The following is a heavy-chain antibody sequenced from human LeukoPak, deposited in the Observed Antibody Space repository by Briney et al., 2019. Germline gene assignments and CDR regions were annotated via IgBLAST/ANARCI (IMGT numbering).Heavy chain of an antibody. V-gene: IGHV1-3*01. CDR2: INAGNGNT. CDR1: GYTFTSYA. Sequence: ASVKVSCKASGYTFTSYAMDWVRQAPGQRLEWMGWINAGNGNTKYSQKFQGRVTITRDTSASTAYMELSSLRSEDTAVYYCAVGDIVVVVALDYWGQGTLVTVSS. CDR3: AVGDIVVVVALDY. D-gene: IGHD2-15*01. J-gene: IGHJ4*02.